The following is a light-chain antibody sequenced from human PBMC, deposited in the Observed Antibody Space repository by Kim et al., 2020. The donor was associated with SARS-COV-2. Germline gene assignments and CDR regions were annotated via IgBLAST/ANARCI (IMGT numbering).Light chain of an antibody. CDR2: ETS. Sequence: DIQMTQSPSSVSASVGDRVTITCRASEDLNNWLAWYQQKPGKAPKLLIYETSTLRSGVSTRFSGSGSGTDFSLTIDSLQPEDFVTYFCQQAQSFPITFGQGTRLEIK. CDR3: QQAQSFPIT. J-gene: IGKJ5*01. CDR1: EDLNNW. V-gene: IGKV1-12*01.